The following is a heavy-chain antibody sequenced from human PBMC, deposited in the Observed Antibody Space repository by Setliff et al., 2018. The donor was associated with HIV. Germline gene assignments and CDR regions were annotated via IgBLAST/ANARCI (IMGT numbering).Heavy chain of an antibody. V-gene: IGHV1-46*01. CDR3: ARDSHCSGPSCYSGGQFFDY. D-gene: IGHD2-15*01. J-gene: IGHJ4*02. Sequence: ASVKVSCKASGYTFTSYYMHWVRQAPGQGLEWMGIINPSSGSTTYAQKFQGRVTMTRDTSTSTVYMELSSLRSEDTAVYFCARDSHCSGPSCYSGGQFFDYWGQGTLVTVSS. CDR2: INPSSGST. CDR1: GYTFTSYY.